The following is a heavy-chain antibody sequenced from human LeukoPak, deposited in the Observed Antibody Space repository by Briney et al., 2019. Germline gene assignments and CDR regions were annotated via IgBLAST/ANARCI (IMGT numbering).Heavy chain of an antibody. CDR1: GGTFSSYA. CDR2: IIPIFGTA. Sequence: SVKVSCKASGGTFSSYAISWVRQAPGQGLEWMGGIIPIFGTANYAQKFQGRVTITTDESTSTAYMELSSLRSEDTAVYYCASSTGYCSSTSCHFDYWGQGTLVTVSS. CDR3: ASSTGYCSSTSCHFDY. V-gene: IGHV1-69*05. J-gene: IGHJ4*02. D-gene: IGHD2-2*01.